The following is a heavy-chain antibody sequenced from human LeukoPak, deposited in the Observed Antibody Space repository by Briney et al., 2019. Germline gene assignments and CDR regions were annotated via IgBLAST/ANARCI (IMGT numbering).Heavy chain of an antibody. CDR1: GFTFSDYW. D-gene: IGHD5-18*01. Sequence: GGSLRLSCAASGFTFSDYWMHWVRQAPGKGLEWVSAISGSGGSTYYADSVKGRFTISRDNSKNTLYLQMNSLRAEDTAVYYCAKAAWIQLWGHIDYWGQGTLVTVSS. CDR3: AKAAWIQLWGHIDY. J-gene: IGHJ4*02. CDR2: ISGSGGST. V-gene: IGHV3-23*01.